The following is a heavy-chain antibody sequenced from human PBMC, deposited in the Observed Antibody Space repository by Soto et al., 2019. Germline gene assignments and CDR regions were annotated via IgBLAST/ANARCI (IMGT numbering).Heavy chain of an antibody. Sequence: EVQLLESGGNLVQPGGSLRLSCAASGFTFSDYVMSWVRQAPGKGLEWVSGISSSVDITYYADSVQGRFTISRENSKNTLYLQMNSLRSEDTAIYYCAKGWLVRGGQFDYWGQGTLVTVSS. V-gene: IGHV3-23*01. CDR3: AKGWLVRGGQFDY. CDR1: GFTFSDYV. CDR2: ISSSVDIT. J-gene: IGHJ4*02. D-gene: IGHD6-19*01.